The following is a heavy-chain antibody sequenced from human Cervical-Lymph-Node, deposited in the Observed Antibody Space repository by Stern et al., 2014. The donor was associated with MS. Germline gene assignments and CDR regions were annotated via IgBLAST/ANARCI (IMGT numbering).Heavy chain of an antibody. CDR3: ARVPTVTGYYYGLDV. Sequence: QVQLQESGPGLVKPSETLSLTCTVSGGSISSYYWTWIPQPPGKGLEWIGYVYNSGSTNYNPSLKSRVTISVDTSKNQFSLKLSSVTAADTAVYYCARVPTVTGYYYGLDVWGQGTTVTVSS. CDR2: VYNSGST. V-gene: IGHV4-59*01. D-gene: IGHD4-17*01. CDR1: GGSISSYY. J-gene: IGHJ6*02.